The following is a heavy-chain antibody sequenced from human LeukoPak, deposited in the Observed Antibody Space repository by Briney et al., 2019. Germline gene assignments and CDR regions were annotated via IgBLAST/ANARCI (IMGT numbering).Heavy chain of an antibody. Sequence: SETLSLTCTVSGGSISSGSYYWSWIRQPAGKGLEWIGRIYTSGSTNYNPSLKSRVTISVDTSKNQFSLKLSSVTAADTAVYYCASVGSSSWYSSDAFDIWGQGTMVTVSS. J-gene: IGHJ3*02. CDR3: ASVGSSSWYSSDAFDI. D-gene: IGHD6-13*01. CDR2: IYTSGST. CDR1: GGSISSGSYY. V-gene: IGHV4-61*02.